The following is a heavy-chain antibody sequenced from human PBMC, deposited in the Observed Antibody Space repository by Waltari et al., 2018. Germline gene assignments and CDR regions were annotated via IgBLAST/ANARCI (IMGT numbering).Heavy chain of an antibody. J-gene: IGHJ4*02. CDR2: IYTSGST. Sequence: QVQLQESGPGLVKPSETLSLTCTVSGGSISSYYWSWIRQPAGKGLEWIGRIYTSGSTNYNPSLKSRVTMSVDTSKNQCSLKLSSVTAADTAVYYCARDSRSVVVVAATPEYYFDYWGKGTLVTVSS. V-gene: IGHV4-4*07. CDR1: GGSISSYY. D-gene: IGHD2-15*01. CDR3: ARDSRSVVVVAATPEYYFDY.